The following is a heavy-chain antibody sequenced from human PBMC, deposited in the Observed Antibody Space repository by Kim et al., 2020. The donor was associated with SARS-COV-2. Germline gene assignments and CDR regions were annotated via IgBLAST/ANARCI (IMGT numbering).Heavy chain of an antibody. Sequence: SETLSLTCTVSGGSISPYYWSWIRQPPGKGLEWIGYIYYIGTTTYNSSPKSRVTISVETSKNQFSLKLTSGTAADTAIYYCARDSSNLKHYMHVWGKGTTVTVSS. CDR1: GGSISPYY. CDR3: ARDSSNLKHYMHV. D-gene: IGHD6-6*01. J-gene: IGHJ6*03. CDR2: IYYIGTT. V-gene: IGHV4-59*01.